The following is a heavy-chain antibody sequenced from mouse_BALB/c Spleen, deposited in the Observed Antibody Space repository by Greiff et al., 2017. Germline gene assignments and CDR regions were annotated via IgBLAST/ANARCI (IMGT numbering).Heavy chain of an antibody. V-gene: IGHV2-9*02. J-gene: IGHJ3*01. CDR3: ASYGNYEAWFAY. CDR1: GFSLTGYG. Sequence: VQLQQSGPGLVAPSQSLSITCTVSGFSLTGYGVHWVRQPPGKGLEWLGVIWAGGSTNYNSALMSRLSISKDNSKSQVFLKMNSLQTDDTAMYYCASYGNYEAWFAYWGQGTLVTVSA. D-gene: IGHD2-1*01. CDR2: IWAGGST.